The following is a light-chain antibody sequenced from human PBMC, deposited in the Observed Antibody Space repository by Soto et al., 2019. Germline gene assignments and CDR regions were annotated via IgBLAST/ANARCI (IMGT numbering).Light chain of an antibody. CDR1: QTISSW. V-gene: IGKV1-5*03. Sequence: DIQMTQSPSTLSGSVGDRVTITCRASQTISSWLAWYQQKPGKAPKLLIYKASTVKSGVPSRFSGSGSGTEFTLTISSLQPDDFAPYYCQHYNNYSEAFGQGTKVELK. CDR2: KAS. CDR3: QHYNNYSEA. J-gene: IGKJ1*01.